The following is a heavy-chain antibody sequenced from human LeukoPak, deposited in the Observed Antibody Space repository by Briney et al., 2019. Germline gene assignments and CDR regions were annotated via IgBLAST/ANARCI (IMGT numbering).Heavy chain of an antibody. V-gene: IGHV3-9*01. CDR3: ARESRVAAAGYYYYYMDV. CDR2: ISWNSGSI. D-gene: IGHD6-13*01. Sequence: GGSLRLSCAASGFTFDDYAMHWVRQAPGKGLEWVSGISWNSGSIGYADSVKGRFTISRDNAKNSLYLQMNSLRAEDTAVYYCARESRVAAAGYYYYYMDVWGKGTTVTVSS. J-gene: IGHJ6*03. CDR1: GFTFDDYA.